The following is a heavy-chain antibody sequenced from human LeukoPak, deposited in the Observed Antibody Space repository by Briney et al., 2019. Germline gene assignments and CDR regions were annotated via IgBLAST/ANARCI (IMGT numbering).Heavy chain of an antibody. D-gene: IGHD3-10*01. V-gene: IGHV3-23*01. CDR1: GFTFSSYA. J-gene: IGHJ6*03. CDR2: ISGSGGST. CDR3: AKDFGSYGSGSYYNFIYYYYMDV. Sequence: HPGGSLRLSRAASGFTFSSYAMSWVRQAHGREQERVPAISGSGGSTYYADSVKGRFTISRDNSKNTLYLQMNSLRAEDTAVYYCAKDFGSYGSGSYYNFIYYYYMDVWGKGTTVTVSS.